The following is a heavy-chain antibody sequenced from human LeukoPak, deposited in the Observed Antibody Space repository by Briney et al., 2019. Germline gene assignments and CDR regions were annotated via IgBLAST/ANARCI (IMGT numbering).Heavy chain of an antibody. CDR3: AKSRRGWPTYFDY. Sequence: GGSLRLSCAASGFTFSSYWMNWARQAPGKGLEWVASINHNGNVNYYVDSVKGRFTISRDNAKNSLYLQMNSLRAEDTAVYYCAKSRRGWPTYFDYWGQGTLVTVSS. CDR2: INHNGNVN. CDR1: GFTFSSYW. J-gene: IGHJ4*02. D-gene: IGHD6-19*01. V-gene: IGHV3-7*03.